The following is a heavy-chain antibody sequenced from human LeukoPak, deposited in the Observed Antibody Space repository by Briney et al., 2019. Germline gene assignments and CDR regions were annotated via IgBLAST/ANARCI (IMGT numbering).Heavy chain of an antibody. V-gene: IGHV1-46*01. Sequence: EASVKVSCKASGYTFTNYYIHWVRQAPGQRLEWMGVISPTGGGTNYAQKFQGRVTMTRDTSTNTVYMELSSLRSEDTAVYYCVRDLEWGNNDWFDPWGQGTLVTVSS. CDR3: VRDLEWGNNDWFDP. CDR2: ISPTGGGT. D-gene: IGHD3-3*01. CDR1: GYTFTNYY. J-gene: IGHJ5*02.